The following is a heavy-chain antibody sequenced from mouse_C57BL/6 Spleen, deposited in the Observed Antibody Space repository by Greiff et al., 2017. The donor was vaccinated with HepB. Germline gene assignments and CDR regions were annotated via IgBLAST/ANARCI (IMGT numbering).Heavy chain of an antibody. V-gene: IGHV1-81*01. J-gene: IGHJ1*03. CDR2: IYPRSGNT. Sequence: VKLQESGAELARPGASVKLSCKASGYTFTSYGISWVKQRTGQGLEWIGEIYPRSGNTYYNEKFKGKATLTADKSSSTAYMELRSLTSEDSAVYFCARRLITTVVAHWYFDVWGTGTTVTVSS. D-gene: IGHD1-1*01. CDR3: ARRLITTVVAHWYFDV. CDR1: GYTFTSYG.